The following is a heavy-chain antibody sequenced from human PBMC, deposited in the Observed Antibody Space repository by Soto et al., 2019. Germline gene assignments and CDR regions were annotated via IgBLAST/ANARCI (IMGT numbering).Heavy chain of an antibody. CDR2: IHSDGSST. CDR1: GFTFNYYW. J-gene: IGHJ3*01. Sequence: EVQLVESEGGLVQRGGCLRLSCAASGFTFNYYWMHWVRQAPGQGLVWVSHIHSDGSSTTYADSVKGRFTISRDNAKNTLYLQMNSLRAEDTAVYYCARGDKGGFDLWGQGTTVTVSS. V-gene: IGHV3-74*01. D-gene: IGHD2-21*02. CDR3: ARGDKGGFDL.